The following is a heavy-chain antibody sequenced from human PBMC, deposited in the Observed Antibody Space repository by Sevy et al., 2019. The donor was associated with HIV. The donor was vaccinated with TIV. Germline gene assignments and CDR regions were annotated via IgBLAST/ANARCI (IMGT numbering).Heavy chain of an antibody. CDR1: GGSISSSSYY. D-gene: IGHD2-2*01. CDR2: IYCSGST. V-gene: IGHV4-39*01. CDR3: ARHAILRYCSSTSCPPSYYYYYGMDV. J-gene: IGHJ6*02. Sequence: SETLSLTCTVSGGSISSSSYYWGWIRQPPGKGLEWIGSIYCSGSTYYNPSLKSRVTISVDTSKNQFSLKLSSVTAADTAVYYCARHAILRYCSSTSCPPSYYYYYGMDVWGQGTTVTVSS.